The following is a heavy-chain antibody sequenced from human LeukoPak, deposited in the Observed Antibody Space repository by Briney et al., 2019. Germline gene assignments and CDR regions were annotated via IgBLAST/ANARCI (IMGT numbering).Heavy chain of an antibody. V-gene: IGHV3-48*01. Sequence: GGSLRLSCAASGFTFSSYSMNWVRQAPGKGLEWVSYISSSSSTIYYADSVKGRFTISRDNSKNTLYLQMNGLRAEDTAVYYCAKAYYDSSGYYFGSRYYYYYYMDVWGKGTTVTISS. CDR1: GFTFSSYS. J-gene: IGHJ6*03. CDR2: ISSSSSTI. CDR3: AKAYYDSSGYYFGSRYYYYYYMDV. D-gene: IGHD3-22*01.